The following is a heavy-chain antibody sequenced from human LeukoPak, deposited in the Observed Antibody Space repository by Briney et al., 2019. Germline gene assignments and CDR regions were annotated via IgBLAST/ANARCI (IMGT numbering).Heavy chain of an antibody. Sequence: PSETLSLTCTVSGGSISSSSYYWGWIRQPPGKGLEWIGYIYYSGSTNYNPSLKSRVTISVDTSKNQFSLKLSSVTAADTAVYYCARAGPEMATINPHFDYWGQGTLVTVSS. CDR2: IYYSGST. CDR3: ARAGPEMATINPHFDY. CDR1: GGSISSSSYY. V-gene: IGHV4-61*05. D-gene: IGHD5-24*01. J-gene: IGHJ4*02.